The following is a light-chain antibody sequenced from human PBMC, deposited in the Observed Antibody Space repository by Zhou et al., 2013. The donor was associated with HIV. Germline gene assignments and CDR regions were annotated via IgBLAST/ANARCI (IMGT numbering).Light chain of an antibody. V-gene: IGKV1-9*01. CDR3: QQCNSYPYT. J-gene: IGKJ2*01. CDR1: QGISHY. CDR2: AAS. Sequence: DIQLTQSPSFLSASVGDRVTITCRASQGISHYITWYQHKPGKAPNLLIYAASTLHSGVPSRFSGSRSGREFTLTISSLQPDDFGTYYCQQCNSYPYTFGQGTKLEIK.